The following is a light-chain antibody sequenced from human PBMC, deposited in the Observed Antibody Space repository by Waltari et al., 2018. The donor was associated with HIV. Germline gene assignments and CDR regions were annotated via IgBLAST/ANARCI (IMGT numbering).Light chain of an antibody. J-gene: IGLJ3*02. Sequence: QSVLTHPPSASATPGTRVTIPCSGSSSNIGSTYVYWYQQLPGTAPKLLIYRNNQRPSGVPDRFSGSKSGTSASLAISGLRSEDEADYYCAAWDDSLSGQVFGGGTKLTVL. CDR1: SSNIGSTY. CDR2: RNN. V-gene: IGLV1-47*01. CDR3: AAWDDSLSGQV.